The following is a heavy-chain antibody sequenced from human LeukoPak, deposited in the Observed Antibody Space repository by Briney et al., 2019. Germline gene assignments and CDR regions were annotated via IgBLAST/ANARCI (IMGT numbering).Heavy chain of an antibody. Sequence: SGGSLRLSCTASGFTFSIYDMTWVRQAPGKGLEWVSGISGSGGSTYYADSVKGGFTISRDNSKNTVYRQINSLRAEDTAVYYCAKGHSLGGFDYWGQGTLVTVSS. V-gene: IGHV3-23*01. CDR2: ISGSGGST. D-gene: IGHD6-13*01. CDR3: AKGHSLGGFDY. CDR1: GFTFSIYD. J-gene: IGHJ4*02.